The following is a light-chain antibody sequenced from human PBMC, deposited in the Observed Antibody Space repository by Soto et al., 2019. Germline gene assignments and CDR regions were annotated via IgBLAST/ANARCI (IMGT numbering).Light chain of an antibody. CDR1: QGISSY. V-gene: IGKV1-8*01. J-gene: IGKJ1*01. CDR3: QQYYSYPRT. CDR2: AAS. Sequence: AIRMTQSPSSFSASTGDRVTITCRASQGISSYLAWYQQKPGKAPKLLIYAASTLQSGVPSRFRCSGSGTDFTLPISCLQSENFATYYCQQYYSYPRTFGQGTKVEIK.